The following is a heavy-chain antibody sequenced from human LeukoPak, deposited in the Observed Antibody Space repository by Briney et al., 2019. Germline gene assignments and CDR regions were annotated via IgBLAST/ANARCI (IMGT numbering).Heavy chain of an antibody. CDR1: GFTFSSYS. V-gene: IGHV3-21*01. Sequence: GGSLRLSCAASGFTFSSYSMNWVRQAPGKGLEWVSSISSSSSYIYYADSVKGRFTISRDNAENSLYLQMNSLRAEDTAVYYCGQLGGYCSSTSCSDPYYYYGMDVWGQGTTVTVSS. J-gene: IGHJ6*02. CDR2: ISSSSSYI. D-gene: IGHD2-2*01. CDR3: GQLGGYCSSTSCSDPYYYYGMDV.